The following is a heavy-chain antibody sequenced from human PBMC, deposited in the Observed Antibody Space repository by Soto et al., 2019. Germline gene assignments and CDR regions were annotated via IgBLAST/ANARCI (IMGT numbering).Heavy chain of an antibody. D-gene: IGHD2-15*01. Sequence: PGGSLRLSCAASGFTFSSYAMHWVRQAPGKGLEWVAVISYDGSNKYYGDSVKGRFTISRDNSKNTLYPQMNSLRAEDTAVYYCARDRGYDAHDYYYNAMDVWGQGTMVTVSS. CDR2: ISYDGSNK. J-gene: IGHJ6*02. CDR3: ARDRGYDAHDYYYNAMDV. V-gene: IGHV3-30-3*01. CDR1: GFTFSSYA.